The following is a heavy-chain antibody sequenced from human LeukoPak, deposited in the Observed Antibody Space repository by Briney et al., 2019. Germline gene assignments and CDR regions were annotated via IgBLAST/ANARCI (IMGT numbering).Heavy chain of an antibody. CDR2: INHSGST. D-gene: IGHD3-3*01. V-gene: IGHV4-34*01. J-gene: IGHJ4*02. CDR3: ARGCTIFGEPPGY. Sequence: SETLSLTCAIYGGSFSAYYWSWIRQPPGKGLEWIGEINHSGSTNYNPSLKSRVTISVDTSKNQFSLKLSSVTAADTAVYYCARGCTIFGEPPGYWGQGTLVTVSS. CDR1: GGSFSAYY.